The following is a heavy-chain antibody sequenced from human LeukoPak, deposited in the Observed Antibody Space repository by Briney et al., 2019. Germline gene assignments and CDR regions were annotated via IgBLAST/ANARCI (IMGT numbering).Heavy chain of an antibody. D-gene: IGHD6-13*01. CDR3: ARGGSSWYWAWFDP. CDR1: GGSISSYY. Sequence: SQTLSLTCTVSGGSISSYYWSWIRQPPGKGLEWIGYIYYSGSTNYNPSLKSRVTISVDTSKNQFSLKLSSVTAADTAVYYCARGGSSWYWAWFDPWGQGTLVTVSS. V-gene: IGHV4-59*01. J-gene: IGHJ5*02. CDR2: IYYSGST.